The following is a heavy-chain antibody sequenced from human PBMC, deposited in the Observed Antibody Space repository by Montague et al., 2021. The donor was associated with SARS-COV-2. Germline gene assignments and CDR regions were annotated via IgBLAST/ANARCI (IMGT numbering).Heavy chain of an antibody. D-gene: IGHD5-12*01. V-gene: IGHV3-23*01. CDR3: VKVRDSGYDYPNGFDS. Sequence: SLRLSCAASGFSFSRYAMSLVRQAPGKGLEWVSGISGASVRVYYXXSLKVRFTISRDNSKNTLDVQMNSLRAEDTAVYYCVKVRDSGYDYPNGFDSWGQGTLVTVSS. CDR2: ISGASVRV. J-gene: IGHJ5*01. CDR1: GFSFSRYA.